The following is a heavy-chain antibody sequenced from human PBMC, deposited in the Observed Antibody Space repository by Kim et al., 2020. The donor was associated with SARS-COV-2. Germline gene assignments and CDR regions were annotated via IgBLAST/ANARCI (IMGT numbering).Heavy chain of an antibody. CDR1: GGSISSYY. Sequence: SETLSLTCTVSGGSISSYYWSWIRQPPGKGLEWIGYIYYSGSTNYNPSLKSRVTISVDTSKNQFSLKLSSVTAADTAVYYCARGGNLNIAVAGMGFDPWGQGTLVTVSS. J-gene: IGHJ5*02. D-gene: IGHD6-19*01. CDR2: IYYSGST. V-gene: IGHV4-59*13. CDR3: ARGGNLNIAVAGMGFDP.